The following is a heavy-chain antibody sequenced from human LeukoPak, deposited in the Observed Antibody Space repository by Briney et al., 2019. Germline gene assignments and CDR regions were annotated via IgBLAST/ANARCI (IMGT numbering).Heavy chain of an antibody. J-gene: IGHJ5*02. D-gene: IGHD2-2*01. CDR3: ARGMGVLVPAATWFDP. Sequence: ASVKVSCKASGDTFTGYYMHWMRQAPGEGLEWMGWINPNSGGTNYAQKFQGRVTMTRDTSISTAYMDLSRLRSDDTAVYYCARGMGVLVPAATWFDPWGQGTLVTVSS. CDR1: GDTFTGYY. CDR2: INPNSGGT. V-gene: IGHV1-2*02.